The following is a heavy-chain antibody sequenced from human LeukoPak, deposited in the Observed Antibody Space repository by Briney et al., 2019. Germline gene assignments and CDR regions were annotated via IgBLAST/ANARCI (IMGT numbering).Heavy chain of an antibody. CDR2: IYYSGST. J-gene: IGHJ4*02. V-gene: IGHV4-30-4*01. Sequence: SETLSLTCTVSGGSISSGDYYWSWIRQPPGKGLEWIGYIYYSGSTYYNPSLKSRVTISVDTSKNQFSLKLSSVTAADTAVYYCARDWYGSGSYDHWGQGTLVTVSS. CDR3: ARDWYGSGSYDH. CDR1: GGSISSGDYY. D-gene: IGHD3-10*01.